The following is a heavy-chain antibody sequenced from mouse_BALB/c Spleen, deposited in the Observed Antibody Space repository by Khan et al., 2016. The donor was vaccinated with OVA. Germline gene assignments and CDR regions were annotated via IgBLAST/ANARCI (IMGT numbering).Heavy chain of an antibody. CDR2: INTYTGEP. CDR3: ARKNYSYGRYFDV. Sequence: QIQLVQSGPELKKPGETVKISCKASGYTFTSYGMNWVKQAPGKGLKWMGWINTYTGEPTYADDFKGRVAFSLETSASTAYLQINNLKNEDTAVYFCARKNYSYGRYFDVWGAGTTVTVSS. V-gene: IGHV9-3-1*01. D-gene: IGHD2-12*01. CDR1: GYTFTSYG. J-gene: IGHJ1*01.